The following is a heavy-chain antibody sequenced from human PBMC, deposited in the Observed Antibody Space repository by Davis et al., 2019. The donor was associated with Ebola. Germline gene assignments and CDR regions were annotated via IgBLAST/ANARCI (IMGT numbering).Heavy chain of an antibody. D-gene: IGHD5-18*01. CDR3: ARLPAGGHTYGNRYFFDY. CDR2: IYPGDSDT. V-gene: IGHV5-51*01. Sequence: GESLKISCKASGYTFTNNWIAWVRQMPGKDLECMGLIYPGDSDTKYSPSFEGQVTISADKSISTAYLQWSSLKASDTAIYYCARLPAGGHTYGNRYFFDYWGQGTLVTVSS. CDR1: GYTFTNNW. J-gene: IGHJ4*02.